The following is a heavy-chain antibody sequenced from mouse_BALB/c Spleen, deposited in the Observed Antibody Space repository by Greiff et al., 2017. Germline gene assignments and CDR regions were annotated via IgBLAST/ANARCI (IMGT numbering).Heavy chain of an antibody. V-gene: IGHV5-4*02. D-gene: IGHD2-1*01. CDR2: ISDGGSYT. CDR3: AREGGKGAMDY. CDR1: GFTFSDYY. Sequence: EVQLVESGGGLVKPGGSLKLSCAASGFTFSDYYMYWVRQTPEKRLEWVATISDGGSYTYYPDSVKGRFTISRDNAKNNLYLQMSSLKSEDTAMYYCAREGGKGAMDYWGQGTSVTVSS. J-gene: IGHJ4*01.